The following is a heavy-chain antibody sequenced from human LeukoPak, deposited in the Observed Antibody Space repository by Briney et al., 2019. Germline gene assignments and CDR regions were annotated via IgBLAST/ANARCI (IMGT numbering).Heavy chain of an antibody. J-gene: IGHJ4*02. V-gene: IGHV4-61*02. D-gene: IGHD5-24*01. CDR1: GGSISSGSYY. CDR3: ARDLGDGYSSGYFDY. CDR2: IYTSGST. Sequence: SETLSLTCTVSGGSISSGSYYWSWIRQPAGKGLEWIGRIYTSGSTNYNPSLKSRVTISVDTSKNQFSLELSSVTAADTAVYYCARDLGDGYSSGYFDYWGQGTLVTVSS.